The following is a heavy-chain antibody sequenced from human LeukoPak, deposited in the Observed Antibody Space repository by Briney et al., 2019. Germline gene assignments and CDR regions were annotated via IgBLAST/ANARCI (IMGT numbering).Heavy chain of an antibody. V-gene: IGHV3-53*04. CDR1: GFTVSSNY. D-gene: IGHD4-23*01. CDR2: IYSGGST. Sequence: PGGSLRLSCAASGFTVSSNYMSWVRQAPGKGLEWVSVIYSGGSTYYADSVKGRFTISRHNSKNTLYLQMNSLRAEDTAVYYCARDWDGDYGGFGIWGQGTMVTVSS. J-gene: IGHJ3*02. CDR3: ARDWDGDYGGFGI.